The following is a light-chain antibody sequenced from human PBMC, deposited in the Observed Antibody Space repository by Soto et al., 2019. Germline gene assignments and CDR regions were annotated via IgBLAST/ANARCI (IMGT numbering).Light chain of an antibody. Sequence: DIVMTQSPLSLPVTPGEPASISCRSSQSLLHSNGYNYLDWYLQKPGQSPQLLISLGSNRASGVPDRFRGSGSGTDFTLNINRVEAEDVGVYYCMQSLQSWTFGQGTKVEIK. V-gene: IGKV2-28*01. CDR2: LGS. J-gene: IGKJ1*01. CDR1: QSLLHSNGYNY. CDR3: MQSLQSWT.